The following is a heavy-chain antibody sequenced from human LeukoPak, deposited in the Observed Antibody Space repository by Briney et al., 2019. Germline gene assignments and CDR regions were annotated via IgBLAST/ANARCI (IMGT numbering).Heavy chain of an antibody. CDR1: GGTFSSYA. D-gene: IGHD1-20*01. J-gene: IGHJ5*02. V-gene: IGHV1-69*13. CDR2: IIPIFGTA. CDR3: AQGHRTYNWNRVWFDP. Sequence: SVKVSCKASGGTFSSYAISWVRQAPGQGLEWMGGIIPIFGTANYAQKFQGRVTITADESTSTAYMELSSLRSEYAAVYYCAQGHRTYNWNRVWFDPWGEGTLVTVSS.